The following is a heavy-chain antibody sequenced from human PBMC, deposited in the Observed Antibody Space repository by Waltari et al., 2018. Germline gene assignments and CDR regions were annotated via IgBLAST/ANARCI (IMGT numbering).Heavy chain of an antibody. D-gene: IGHD3-10*01. V-gene: IGHV1-69*01. J-gene: IGHJ4*02. CDR1: GGTFSSYA. Sequence: QVQLVQSGAEVKKPGSSVKVSCKASGGTFSSYAISWVRQAPGQGLAWMGGSIPIFGTANYAQKCQGRGTITADESTSTAYMELSSLRSEDTAVYYCARSYGSGVHYFDYWGQGTLVTVSS. CDR3: ARSYGSGVHYFDY. CDR2: SIPIFGTA.